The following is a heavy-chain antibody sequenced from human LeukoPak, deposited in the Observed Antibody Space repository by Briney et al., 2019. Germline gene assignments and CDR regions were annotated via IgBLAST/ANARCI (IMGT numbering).Heavy chain of an antibody. V-gene: IGHV3-30*02. CDR3: AKDQPSHYYDSSGQDAFDI. D-gene: IGHD3-22*01. J-gene: IGHJ3*02. CDR1: GFTFSSYG. CDR2: IRYDGSNK. Sequence: GGSLRLSCAASGFTFSSYGTHWVRQAPGKGLEWVAFIRYDGSNKYYADSVKGRFTISRDNSKNTLYLQMNSLRAEDTAVYYCAKDQPSHYYDSSGQDAFDIWGQGTMVTVSS.